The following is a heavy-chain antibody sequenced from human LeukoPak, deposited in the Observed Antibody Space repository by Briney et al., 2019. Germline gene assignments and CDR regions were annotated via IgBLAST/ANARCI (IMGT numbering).Heavy chain of an antibody. Sequence: GASVKVSCKASGFTFTSYDINWVRQAPGQGLEWMGWMNPNSGNTRYAQKVQGRITMTRDTSISTAYMELSSLRSEDTAVYYCARGPTLVRGVIVPDSVGGMDVWGQGTTVTVSS. V-gene: IGHV1-8*01. CDR1: GFTFTSYD. J-gene: IGHJ6*02. D-gene: IGHD3-10*01. CDR2: MNPNSGNT. CDR3: ARGPTLVRGVIVPDSVGGMDV.